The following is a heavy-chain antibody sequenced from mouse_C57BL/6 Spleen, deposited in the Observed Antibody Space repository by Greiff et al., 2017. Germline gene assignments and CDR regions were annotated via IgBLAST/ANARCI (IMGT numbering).Heavy chain of an antibody. CDR1: GYTFTSYW. Sequence: EVKLQESGTVLARPGASVKMSCKTSGYTFTSYWMHWVKQRPGQGLAWIGAIYPGNSDTSYNQKFKGKAKLTAVTSASTAYMELSSLTNEDSAVYYCTREAIYYGNSGAMDYWGQGTSVTVSS. CDR3: TREAIYYGNSGAMDY. D-gene: IGHD2-1*01. CDR2: IYPGNSDT. J-gene: IGHJ4*01. V-gene: IGHV1-5*01.